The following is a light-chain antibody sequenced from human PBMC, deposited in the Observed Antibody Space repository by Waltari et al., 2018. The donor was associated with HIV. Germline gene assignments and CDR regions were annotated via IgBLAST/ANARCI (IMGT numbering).Light chain of an antibody. Sequence: QSALTQPASVSGSPGQSIPISCTGTRSDLGGYNFVSWYQQYPGKVPKLMVYEVTKRPSGVSNRFSGSKSGNTASLTISGLQAEDEADYYCCSYAGSSWVFGGGTKLTVL. CDR2: EVT. J-gene: IGLJ3*02. CDR3: CSYAGSSWV. CDR1: RSDLGGYNF. V-gene: IGLV2-23*02.